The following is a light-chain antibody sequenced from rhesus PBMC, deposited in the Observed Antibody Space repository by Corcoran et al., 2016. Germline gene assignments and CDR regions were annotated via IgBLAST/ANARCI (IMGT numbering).Light chain of an antibody. CDR3: QQYSSSPRT. Sequence: DIQMTQSPSSLSASVGDTVTITCRASQSISSWLAWYPQKPGKAPKLVIYKASSLQSGVPSRFSGSGSRTDFTLTISSMQSEDCATYYWQQYSSSPRTFGQGTKVEIK. CDR1: QSISSW. J-gene: IGKJ1*01. CDR2: KAS. V-gene: IGKV1-22*01.